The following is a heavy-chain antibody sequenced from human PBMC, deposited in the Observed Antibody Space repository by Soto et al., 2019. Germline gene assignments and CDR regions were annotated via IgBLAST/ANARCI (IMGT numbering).Heavy chain of an antibody. V-gene: IGHV3-30-3*01. CDR3: ARALGYNYGDRDHYYGMDV. J-gene: IGHJ6*02. D-gene: IGHD5-18*01. CDR2: ISYDGTNK. Sequence: QPGGSLRLSCAASGFTFTAYGMDWVRQAPGKGLEWVAVISYDGTNKYYADSVKGRFTVSRDNSKYMLYLQMNSLRPDDTAVYYCARALGYNYGDRDHYYGMDVWGQGTTVTVSS. CDR1: GFTFTAYG.